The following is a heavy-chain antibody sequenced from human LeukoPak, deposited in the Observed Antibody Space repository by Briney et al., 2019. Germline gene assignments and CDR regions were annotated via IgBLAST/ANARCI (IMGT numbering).Heavy chain of an antibody. V-gene: IGHV3-30*04. D-gene: IGHD6-19*01. CDR3: ARGVRIAVAGNIDY. CDR1: GFTFRNYA. J-gene: IGHJ4*02. CDR2: ISYDGANK. Sequence: GALRLSWAASGFTFRNYAMHWVRQAPGKGLEWVAVISYDGANKHYADSVKGRFTISRDNSKNTLYMQMNSLRAEDTAVYYCARGVRIAVAGNIDYWGQGTLVTVSS.